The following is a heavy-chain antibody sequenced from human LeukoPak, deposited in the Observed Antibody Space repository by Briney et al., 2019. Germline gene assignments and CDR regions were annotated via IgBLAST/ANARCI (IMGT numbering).Heavy chain of an antibody. CDR2: INTDGSST. J-gene: IGHJ4*02. CDR3: ARDRDSVIHFDN. D-gene: IGHD3-16*02. V-gene: IGHV3-74*01. Sequence: GGSLRLSCAASGFTFSTYTMHWVRQAPGKGLVWVSRINTDGSSTSYADSVKGRFTISRDNAKNTLYLQMNSLRAEDTAVYYCARDRDSVIHFDNWGQGTLVTVSS. CDR1: GFTFSTYT.